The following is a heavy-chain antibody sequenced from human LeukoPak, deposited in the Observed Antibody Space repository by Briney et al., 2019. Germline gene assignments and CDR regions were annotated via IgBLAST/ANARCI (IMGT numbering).Heavy chain of an antibody. CDR1: GYTFTSYG. CDR2: ISAYNGNT. D-gene: IGHD6-13*01. Sequence: ASVKVSCKASGYTFTSYGISWVRQAPGQGLEWMGWISAYNGNTNYAQRLQGRVTMTTDTSTSTAYMELRSLRSDDTAVYYCARDRAGIAAAGSFDYWGQGTLVTVSS. CDR3: ARDRAGIAAAGSFDY. V-gene: IGHV1-18*01. J-gene: IGHJ4*02.